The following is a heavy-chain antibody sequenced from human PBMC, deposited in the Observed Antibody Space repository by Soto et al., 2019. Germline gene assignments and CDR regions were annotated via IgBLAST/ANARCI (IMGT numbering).Heavy chain of an antibody. CDR3: ARGRSGVGTDWFDP. D-gene: IGHD3-3*01. CDR1: GRSFNTYC. J-gene: IGHJ5*02. Sequence: SETRSLTCAVYGRSFNTYCWSGSRQSPGKGLEWIGEMHQSGTTNYNPSLKSRVTISVDTSKIQFSLSLRSVTAADTAVYYCARGRSGVGTDWFDPWGQGTLVTVSS. CDR2: MHQSGTT. V-gene: IGHV4-34*01.